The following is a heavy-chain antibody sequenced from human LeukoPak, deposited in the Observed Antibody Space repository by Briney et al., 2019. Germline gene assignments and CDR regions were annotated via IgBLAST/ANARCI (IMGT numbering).Heavy chain of an antibody. V-gene: IGHV4-61*02. D-gene: IGHD5-18*01. CDR2: IYTSGST. Sequence: SETLSLTCTVSGGSISSGSYYWSWIRQPAGKGLEWIGRIYTSGSTNYNPSLKSRVTISVDTSKNQFSLKLSSVTAADTAVYYCARGQKYRNGYTVTELGSGYFDYWGQGTLVTVSS. CDR1: GGSISSGSYY. CDR3: ARGQKYRNGYTVTELGSGYFDY. J-gene: IGHJ4*02.